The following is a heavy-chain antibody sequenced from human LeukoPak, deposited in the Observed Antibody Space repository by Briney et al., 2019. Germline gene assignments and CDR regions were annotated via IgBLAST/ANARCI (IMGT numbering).Heavy chain of an antibody. CDR2: ISGSGHKI. CDR3: ARGAPRTD. V-gene: IGHV3-48*03. J-gene: IGHJ4*02. Sequence: GGSLRLSCAASGFTLSSSEMNWVRQAPGKGLEWVSYISGSGHKIKYADSVKGRFSISRDNAEQSLYLQMNSLRAEDTAVYYCARGAPRTDWGQGTLVTVSS. CDR1: GFTLSSSE.